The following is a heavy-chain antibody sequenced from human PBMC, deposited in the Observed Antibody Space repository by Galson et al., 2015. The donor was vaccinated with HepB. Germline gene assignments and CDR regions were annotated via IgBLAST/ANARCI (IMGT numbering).Heavy chain of an antibody. CDR2: ISGSGGST. Sequence: SLRLSCAASGFTFSSYAMSWVRQAPGKGLEWVSAISGSGGSTYYADSVKGRFTISRDNSKNTLYLQMNSLRAEDTAVYYCAGRPYYDFWSGYYTGDAFDVWGQGTMVTVSS. D-gene: IGHD3-3*01. CDR3: AGRPYYDFWSGYYTGDAFDV. J-gene: IGHJ3*01. V-gene: IGHV3-23*01. CDR1: GFTFSSYA.